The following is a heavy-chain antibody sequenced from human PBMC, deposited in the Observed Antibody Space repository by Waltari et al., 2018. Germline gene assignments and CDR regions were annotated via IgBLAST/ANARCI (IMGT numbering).Heavy chain of an antibody. D-gene: IGHD2-2*01. CDR2: INHSGST. CDR3: ARGRIVVVPAAIKNYWFDP. Sequence: QVQLQQWGAGLLKPSETLSLTCAVYGGSFSGYYWSWIRQPPGTGLEWIGEINHSGSTNYNPSLKSRVTISVDTSKNQFSLKLSSVTAADTAVYYCARGRIVVVPAAIKNYWFDPWGQGTLVTVSS. CDR1: GGSFSGYY. V-gene: IGHV4-34*01. J-gene: IGHJ5*02.